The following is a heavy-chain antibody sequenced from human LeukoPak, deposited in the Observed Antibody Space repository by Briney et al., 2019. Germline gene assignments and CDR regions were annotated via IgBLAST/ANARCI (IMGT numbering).Heavy chain of an antibody. CDR2: TKNKTNRGTT. J-gene: IGHJ4*02. V-gene: IGHV3-49*04. D-gene: IGHD2-15*01. CDR3: TRDRLLLP. CDR1: GFTFGEYS. Sequence: GGSLRLSCTASGFTFGEYSMSWVRQAPGKGLEWVGFTKNKTNRGTTEYAASVKGRSTISRDDSKSIAYLQMNSLKTEDTAVYYYTRDRLLLPWGQGTLVTVSS.